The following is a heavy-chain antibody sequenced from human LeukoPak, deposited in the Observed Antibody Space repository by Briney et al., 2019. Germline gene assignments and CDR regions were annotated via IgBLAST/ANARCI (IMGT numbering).Heavy chain of an antibody. CDR2: INHSGST. CDR3: AKTLSGYDGVDY. Sequence: PSETLSLTCAVYGGSFSDYYWSWIRQSPGKGLEWIGEINHSGSTNYNPSLKSRVTISVDTSKNQFSLRLYSVTAADTAVYYCAKTLSGYDGVDYWGQGTLVTVSS. CDR1: GGSFSDYY. V-gene: IGHV4-34*01. D-gene: IGHD5-12*01. J-gene: IGHJ4*02.